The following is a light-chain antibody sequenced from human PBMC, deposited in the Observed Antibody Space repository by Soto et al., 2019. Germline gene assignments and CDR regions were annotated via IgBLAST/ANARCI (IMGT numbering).Light chain of an antibody. CDR2: DIS. J-gene: IGKJ5*01. V-gene: IGKV3-15*01. CDR1: QTVSRN. Sequence: EVVMTQPPATLSVSPGERPTLSCRASQTVSRNLAWYQQRPGQDPXXLIYDISNRATGVPARLIVIGSETDFTLPLWSMQSEDFAVDVCQQYNNWPSFFQGTRLEIK. CDR3: QQYNNWPS.